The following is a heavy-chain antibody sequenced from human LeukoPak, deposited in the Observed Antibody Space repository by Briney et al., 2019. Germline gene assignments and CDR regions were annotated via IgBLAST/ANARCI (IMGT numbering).Heavy chain of an antibody. D-gene: IGHD2-15*01. CDR2: IDPSDSYT. CDR1: GYTFTNYC. CDR3: ARETLYCSGGSCYRALDP. J-gene: IGHJ5*02. Sequence: GESLKISCKGSGYTFTNYCINWVRQMPGKGLEWMARIDPSDSYTNYSPSFQGHVTISVDKSINTAYLQWSSLKASDTAMYYCARETLYCSGGSCYRALDPWGQGTLVTLSS. V-gene: IGHV5-10-1*01.